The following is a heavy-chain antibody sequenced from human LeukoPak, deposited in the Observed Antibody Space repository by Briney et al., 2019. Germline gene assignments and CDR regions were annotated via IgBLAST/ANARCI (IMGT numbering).Heavy chain of an antibody. V-gene: IGHV3-33*01. D-gene: IGHD3-16*02. Sequence: PGRSLRLSCAASGFTFSSYGMHWVRQAPGKGLEWVAVIWYDGSNKYYADSVKGRFTISRDNSKNTLYLQMNSLRAEDTAVYYCARAQDDYVWGGYRYWGQGTLVTVSS. CDR2: IWYDGSNK. J-gene: IGHJ4*02. CDR3: ARAQDDYVWGGYRY. CDR1: GFTFSSYG.